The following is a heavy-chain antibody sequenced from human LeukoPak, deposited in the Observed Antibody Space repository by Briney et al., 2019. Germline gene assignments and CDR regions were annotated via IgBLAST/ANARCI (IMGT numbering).Heavy chain of an antibody. D-gene: IGHD2-15*01. CDR1: GFTFDDYA. Sequence: GGSLRLSCAASGFTFDDYAMHWVRQAPGKGLEWVSVISGDGGTTYYADSLKARFTISRDNNKNSLYLQMNSLRTEDTALYYCAKGVAPYYFDYWGQGTLVTVSS. V-gene: IGHV3-43*02. CDR3: AKGVAPYYFDY. CDR2: ISGDGGTT. J-gene: IGHJ4*02.